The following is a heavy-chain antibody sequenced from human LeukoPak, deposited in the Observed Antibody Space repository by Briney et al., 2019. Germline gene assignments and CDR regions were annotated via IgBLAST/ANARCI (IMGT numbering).Heavy chain of an antibody. Sequence: GGSLRLSCAASGFTFSSYEMNWVRQAPGKGLEWVSYISSSGSTIYYADSVKGRFTISRDNAKNSLYLQMNSLRAEDTAVYYCAREAGSYYYYYMDVWGKGTTVTISS. J-gene: IGHJ6*03. CDR3: AREAGSYYYYYMDV. V-gene: IGHV3-48*03. CDR1: GFTFSSYE. CDR2: ISSSGSTI.